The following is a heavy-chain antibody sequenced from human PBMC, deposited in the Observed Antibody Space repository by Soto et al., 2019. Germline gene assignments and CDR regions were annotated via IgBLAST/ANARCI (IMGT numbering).Heavy chain of an antibody. V-gene: IGHV5-51*01. J-gene: IGHJ3*02. D-gene: IGHD1-26*01. Sequence: PGESLKISCKGSGYSFTNYWIGWVRQMPGKGLEWMGIIYPGDSDTTYSPSLQGQVTISADKYITTAYLQWSSLKASDTAMYYCARLILGATDAFDIWGQGTMVTVSS. CDR3: ARLILGATDAFDI. CDR2: IYPGDSDT. CDR1: GYSFTNYW.